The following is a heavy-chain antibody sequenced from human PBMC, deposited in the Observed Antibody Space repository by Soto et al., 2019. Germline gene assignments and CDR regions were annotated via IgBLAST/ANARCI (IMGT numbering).Heavy chain of an antibody. V-gene: IGHV3-74*01. CDR1: GFTFSIYW. CDR2: IDNAGSSA. J-gene: IGHJ6*01. Sequence: EVQLVESGGGLVQPGGSLRLSCAASGFTFSIYWMHWVRQAPGKGPVWVSRIDNAGSSARHADSVKGRFTISRDNAKNTAYLQRNSLRAEDTAVYYCTRVGGSVSGMDVWGQGTTVTVSS. D-gene: IGHD1-26*01. CDR3: TRVGGSVSGMDV.